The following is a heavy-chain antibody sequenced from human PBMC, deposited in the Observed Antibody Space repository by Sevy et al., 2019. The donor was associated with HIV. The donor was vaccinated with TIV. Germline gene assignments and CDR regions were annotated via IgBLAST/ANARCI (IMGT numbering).Heavy chain of an antibody. Sequence: ASVKDSCKASGYTFTSYGISWVRQAPGQGLEWMGWISAYNGKTNYAQKLQGRVTMTTDTSTSTAYMELRSLRSDDTAVYYCAREEVVPSYYYGMDVWGQGTTVTVSS. J-gene: IGHJ6*02. CDR3: AREEVVPSYYYGMDV. CDR1: GYTFTSYG. CDR2: ISAYNGKT. V-gene: IGHV1-18*01. D-gene: IGHD2-2*01.